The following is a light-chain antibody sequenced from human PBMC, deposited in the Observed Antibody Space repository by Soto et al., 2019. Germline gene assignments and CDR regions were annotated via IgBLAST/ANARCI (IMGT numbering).Light chain of an antibody. J-gene: IGKJ1*01. CDR1: QSISSW. CDR2: DAS. Sequence: DIQMTQSPSTLSASVGDRVTITCRASQSISSWLAWYQQKPGKAPKLLIYDASNLESGVPSRFGGSGSGTEFTLTISSLQPDDSATYDCQQYNTYSGTFGQGTKVDIK. V-gene: IGKV1-5*01. CDR3: QQYNTYSGT.